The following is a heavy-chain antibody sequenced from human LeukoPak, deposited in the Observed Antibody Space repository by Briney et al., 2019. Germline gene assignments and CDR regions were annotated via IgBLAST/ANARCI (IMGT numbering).Heavy chain of an antibody. Sequence: GGSLRLSCAASGFTFSSYSMNWVRQAPGKGLEWVSYISSSSSTIYYADSVMGRFTISRDNAKNSLYLQMNSLRDEDTAVYYCARDGSLYYDSSGYYDYWGQGTLVTVSS. CDR2: ISSSSSTI. CDR3: ARDGSLYYDSSGYYDY. J-gene: IGHJ4*02. D-gene: IGHD3-22*01. V-gene: IGHV3-48*02. CDR1: GFTFSSYS.